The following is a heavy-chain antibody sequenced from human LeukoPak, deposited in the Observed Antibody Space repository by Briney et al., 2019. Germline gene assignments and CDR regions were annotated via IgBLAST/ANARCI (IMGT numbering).Heavy chain of an antibody. Sequence: GRSLRLSCAASGFTFSTYGMHWVRQAPGKGLEWVAVIWFDGSNKYYADSVKGRFTISRDNSKNTLYLQMNSLRAEDTAVYYCATSPYYYYDNSGPGDYWGQGTLVTVSS. CDR1: GFTFSTYG. D-gene: IGHD3-22*01. CDR3: ATSPYYYYDNSGPGDY. J-gene: IGHJ4*02. V-gene: IGHV3-33*01. CDR2: IWFDGSNK.